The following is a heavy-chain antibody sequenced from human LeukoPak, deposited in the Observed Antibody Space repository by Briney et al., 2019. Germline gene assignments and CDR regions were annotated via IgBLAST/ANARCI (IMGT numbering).Heavy chain of an antibody. CDR3: ARVGRTYYYDSSGYQSGYYYYGMDV. D-gene: IGHD3-22*01. V-gene: IGHV1-18*04. J-gene: IGHJ6*02. CDR1: GYTFTGYY. CDR2: ISAYNGNT. Sequence: ASVKVSCKASGYTFTGYYMHWVRQAPGQGLEWMGWISAYNGNTNYAQKLQGRVTMTTDTSTSTAYMELRSLRSDDTAVYYCARVGRTYYYDSSGYQSGYYYYGMDVWGQGTTVTVSS.